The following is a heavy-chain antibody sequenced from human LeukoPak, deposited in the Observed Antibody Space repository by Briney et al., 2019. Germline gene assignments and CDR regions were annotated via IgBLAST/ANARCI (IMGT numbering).Heavy chain of an antibody. CDR1: GGSISSSSYY. D-gene: IGHD3-10*01. CDR2: IYYSGST. J-gene: IGHJ4*02. CDR3: ARDGDLTMVRGVIAY. Sequence: SETLSLTCTVSGGSISSSSYYWGWIRQPPGTGLEWIGSIYYSGSTYYNPSLKSRVTISVDTSKNQFSLKLSSVTAADTAVYYCARDGDLTMVRGVIAYWGQGTLVTVSS. V-gene: IGHV4-39*07.